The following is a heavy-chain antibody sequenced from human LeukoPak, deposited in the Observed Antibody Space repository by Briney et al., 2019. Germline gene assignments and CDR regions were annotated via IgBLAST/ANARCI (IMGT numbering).Heavy chain of an antibody. CDR3: AKTDKYSSGWDYYFDY. J-gene: IGHJ4*02. Sequence: GGSLRLSCLTSGFTLSTNAMSWVRQAPGKGLEWISGISGSGASTYYADSVKGRFTISRDDSRNTLYLQMNSLRGDDTAVYYCAKTDKYSSGWDYYFDYWGQGTLVTVSS. CDR2: ISGSGAST. CDR1: GFTLSTNA. V-gene: IGHV3-23*01. D-gene: IGHD6-19*01.